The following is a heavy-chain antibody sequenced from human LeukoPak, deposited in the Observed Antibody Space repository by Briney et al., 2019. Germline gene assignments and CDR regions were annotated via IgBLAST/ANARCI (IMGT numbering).Heavy chain of an antibody. V-gene: IGHV3-23*01. D-gene: IGHD3/OR15-3a*01. Sequence: GGSLRLSCAASGFTFSSYAMSWVRQAPGKGLEWVSAISGSGGSTYYADSVKGWFTISRDNSKNTLYLQMNSLRAEDTAVYYCAKPGLALRYYFDYWGQGTLVTVSS. CDR2: ISGSGGST. CDR1: GFTFSSYA. J-gene: IGHJ4*02. CDR3: AKPGLALRYYFDY.